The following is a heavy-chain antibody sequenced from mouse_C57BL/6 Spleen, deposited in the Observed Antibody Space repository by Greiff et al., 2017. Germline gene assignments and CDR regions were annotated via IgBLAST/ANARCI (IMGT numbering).Heavy chain of an antibody. D-gene: IGHD1-2*01. Sequence: VKLMESGPGLVQPSQSLSITCTVSGFSLTSYGVHWVRQSPGKGLEWLGVIWSGGSTDYNAAFISRLSISKDNSKSQVFFKMNSLQADDTAIYYCARKGDYGRWYFEVWGTGTTVTVAS. V-gene: IGHV2-2*01. J-gene: IGHJ1*03. CDR2: IWSGGST. CDR3: ARKGDYGRWYFEV. CDR1: GFSLTSYG.